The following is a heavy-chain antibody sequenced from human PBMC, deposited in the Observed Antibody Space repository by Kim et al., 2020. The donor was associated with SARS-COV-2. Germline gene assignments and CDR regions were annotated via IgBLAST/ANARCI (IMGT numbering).Heavy chain of an antibody. CDR1: GGSISSSSYY. CDR2: IYYSGST. Sequence: SETLSLTCTVSGGSISSSSYYWGWIRQPPGQGLEWIGSIYYSGSTYYNPSLKSRVTISVDTSKNHFSLKLSSVTAADTAVYYCAREDSGSYYYYYGMDVWGKGTTVTVSS. V-gene: IGHV4-39*07. J-gene: IGHJ6*04. D-gene: IGHD1-26*01. CDR3: AREDSGSYYYYYGMDV.